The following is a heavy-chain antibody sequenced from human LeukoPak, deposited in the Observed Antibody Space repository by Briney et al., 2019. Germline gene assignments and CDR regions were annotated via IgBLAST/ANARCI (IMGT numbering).Heavy chain of an antibody. D-gene: IGHD4/OR15-4a*01. J-gene: IGHJ4*02. Sequence: PGGSLRLSCAASGFTFSSYGMNWVRQALGKGLEWVSYISSSGSTIYYADSVKGRFTISRDNSKNTLYLQMNSLRAEDTAVYYCARRAGAYSHPYDYWGQGTLVTVSS. V-gene: IGHV3-48*01. CDR3: ARRAGAYSHPYDY. CDR2: ISSSGSTI. CDR1: GFTFSSYG.